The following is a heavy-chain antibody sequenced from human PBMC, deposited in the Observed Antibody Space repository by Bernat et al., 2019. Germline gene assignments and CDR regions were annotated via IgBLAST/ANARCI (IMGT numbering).Heavy chain of an antibody. J-gene: IGHJ5*02. V-gene: IGHV3-33*01. D-gene: IGHD5-18*01. CDR3: ARESSDVDTAMAPLLDSMGFDP. Sequence: QVQLVESGGGVVQPGRSLRLSCAASGFTFSSYGMHWVRQAPGKGLEWVAVIWYDGSNKYYADSVKGRFTISRDNSKNTLYLQMNSLRAEDTAGYYCARESSDVDTAMAPLLDSMGFDPWGQGTLVTVSS. CDR1: GFTFSSYG. CDR2: IWYDGSNK.